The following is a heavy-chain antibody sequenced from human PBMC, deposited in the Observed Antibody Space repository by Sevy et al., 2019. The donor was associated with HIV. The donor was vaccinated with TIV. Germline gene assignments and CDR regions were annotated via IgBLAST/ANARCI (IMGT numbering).Heavy chain of an antibody. D-gene: IGHD2-2*01. CDR3: AREGCSRPHDY. CDR2: FSFGCGKI. CDR1: GFTFSSYA. Sequence: GGSLRLSCAAYGFTFSSYAMSWVRQPPGKGLEWVATFSFGCGKINYADSVKGRFTISRDNSKNTLFLQMNRLRAEDTAVYYCAREGCSRPHDYWGQGTLVTVSS. V-gene: IGHV3-23*01. J-gene: IGHJ4*02.